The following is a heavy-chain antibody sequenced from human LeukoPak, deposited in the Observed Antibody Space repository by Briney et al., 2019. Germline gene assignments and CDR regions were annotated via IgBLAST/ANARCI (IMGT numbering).Heavy chain of an antibody. J-gene: IGHJ4*02. D-gene: IGHD3-10*01. CDR1: GYTFTSYD. Sequence: GASVKVSCKASGYTFTSYDINWVRQATGQGLEWMGWMNPNSGNTGYAQKFQGRVTMTRNTSISTAYMELSSLRSEDTAVYYCARYLTPLYYGSGSPRGVDYWGQGTLVTVSS. CDR2: MNPNSGNT. V-gene: IGHV1-8*01. CDR3: ARYLTPLYYGSGSPRGVDY.